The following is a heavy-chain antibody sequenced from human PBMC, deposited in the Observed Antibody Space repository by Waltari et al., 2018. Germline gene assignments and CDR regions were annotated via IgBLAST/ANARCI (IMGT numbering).Heavy chain of an antibody. D-gene: IGHD6-13*01. J-gene: IGHJ4*02. CDR2: IYSSGTT. Sequence: QVQLQESGPGLVKPSETLSLTCTVSVGSLNNYYWNWIRQPPGKGLEWLGFIYSSGTTNNTHPLKSRVTISIDTSKNQFSLNLSSVTAADTAVYYCGRVSAAGGTRLFDYWGQGTLVTVSS. V-gene: IGHV4-59*01. CDR3: GRVSAAGGTRLFDY. CDR1: VGSLNNYY.